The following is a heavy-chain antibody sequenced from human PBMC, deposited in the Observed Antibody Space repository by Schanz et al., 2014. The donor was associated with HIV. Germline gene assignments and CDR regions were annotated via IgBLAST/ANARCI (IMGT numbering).Heavy chain of an antibody. Sequence: EVQLLDSGGGVVQPGRSLRLSCVASGFNFNSYGMHWVRQAPGKGLVWVSRINSNEGTTDYADSVKGRFTISRDNAKNTLYLQMNSLRAEDTAVYYCVRLMSSDYDFYHYGMDVWGQGTTVIVSS. J-gene: IGHJ6*02. CDR3: VRLMSSDYDFYHYGMDV. V-gene: IGHV3-74*02. D-gene: IGHD4-17*01. CDR1: GFNFNSYG. CDR2: INSNEGTT.